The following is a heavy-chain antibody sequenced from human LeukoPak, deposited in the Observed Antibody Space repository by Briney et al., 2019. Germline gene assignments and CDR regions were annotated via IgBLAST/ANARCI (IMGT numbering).Heavy chain of an antibody. CDR1: GFTFSIYA. CDR3: AKEKASYYDFWSGSKWTGDALDI. D-gene: IGHD3-3*01. CDR2: ISDSGGSS. Sequence: GGSQRLSCAASGFTFSIYAMSWVRQAPGKGLEWVSGISDSGGSSYYADSVKGRFTISRDNSKNTLYLQMNSLRGDDTAVYYCAKEKASYYDFWSGSKWTGDALDIWGQGTMVTVSS. J-gene: IGHJ3*02. V-gene: IGHV3-23*01.